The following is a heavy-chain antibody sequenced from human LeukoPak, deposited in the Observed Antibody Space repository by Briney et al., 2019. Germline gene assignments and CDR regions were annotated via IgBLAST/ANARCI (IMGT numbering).Heavy chain of an antibody. Sequence: SETLSLTCTVSGGSISSGSYYWSWIRQPAGKGLEWIGRIYTSGSTNYNPSLKSRITMSVDTSKNQFSLKLSSVTAADTAVYYCAREVELGSDAFDIWGQGTMVTVSS. J-gene: IGHJ3*02. CDR2: IYTSGST. CDR1: GGSISSGSYY. CDR3: AREVELGSDAFDI. D-gene: IGHD3-10*01. V-gene: IGHV4-61*02.